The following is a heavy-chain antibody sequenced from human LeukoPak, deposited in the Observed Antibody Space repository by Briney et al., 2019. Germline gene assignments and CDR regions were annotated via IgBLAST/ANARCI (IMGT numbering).Heavy chain of an antibody. Sequence: GESLRLSCAPSGFTFSAYSLSWVRQAPGKGQEWVAKIKKDGSEKDYVDSVKGRFTISRDNDKGSLYLQLNSLRVEDTAVYYCARGFQSGDSPVWGQGTLVTVSS. CDR3: ARGFQSGDSPV. J-gene: IGHJ4*02. CDR1: GFTFSAYS. CDR2: IKKDGSEK. V-gene: IGHV3-7*01. D-gene: IGHD2-21*02.